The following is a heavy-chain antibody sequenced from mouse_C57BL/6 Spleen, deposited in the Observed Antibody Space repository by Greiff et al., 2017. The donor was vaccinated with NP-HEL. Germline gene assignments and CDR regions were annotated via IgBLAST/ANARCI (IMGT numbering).Heavy chain of an antibody. CDR3: ARECDYYCCSYRGFAY. D-gene: IGHD1-1*01. V-gene: IGHV1-50*01. J-gene: IGHJ3*01. CDR2: IDPSDSYT. CDR1: GYTFTSYW. Sequence: QVQLQQPGAELVKPGASVKLSCKASGYTFTSYWMQWVKQRPGQGLEWIGEIDPSDSYTNYNQKFKGKATLTVDTSSSTAYMQLSSLTSGDSAVYDCARECDYYCCSYRGFAYWGQGTLVTVSA.